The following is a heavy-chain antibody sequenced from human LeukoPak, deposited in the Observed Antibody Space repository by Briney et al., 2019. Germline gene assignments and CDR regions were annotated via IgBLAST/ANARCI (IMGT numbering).Heavy chain of an antibody. D-gene: IGHD1-26*01. J-gene: IGHJ4*02. V-gene: IGHV3-64*01. CDR2: ISSNGGST. Sequence: PGGSLRLSCAASGFTFSSYAMHWVRRAPGKGLEYVSAISSNGGSTYYANSVKGRFTISRDNSKNTLYLQMGSLRAEDMAVYYCARVVFSGSPYFDYWGQGTLVTVSS. CDR3: ARVVFSGSPYFDY. CDR1: GFTFSSYA.